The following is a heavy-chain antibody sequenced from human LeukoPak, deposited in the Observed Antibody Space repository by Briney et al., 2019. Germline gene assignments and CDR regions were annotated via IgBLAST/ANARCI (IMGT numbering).Heavy chain of an antibody. D-gene: IGHD3-10*01. CDR2: ISYDGSNK. J-gene: IGHJ4*02. V-gene: IGHV3-30*04. CDR1: GFTFSSYA. Sequence: WRSLRLSCAASGFTFSSYAMHWVRQAPGKGLEWVAVISYDGSNKYYADSVKGRFTISRDNSKNTLYLQMNSLRAEDTAVYYCARDPSHMVRGVMVDYWGQGTLVTVSS. CDR3: ARDPSHMVRGVMVDY.